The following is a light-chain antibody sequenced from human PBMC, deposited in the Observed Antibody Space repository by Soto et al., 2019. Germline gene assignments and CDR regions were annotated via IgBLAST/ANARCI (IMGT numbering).Light chain of an antibody. Sequence: DIQMTQSPSTLSASVGDRVTITCRASQTIDSWLAWYQQRPGKPPNLLIYKASTLASGVPSRFSGSGSGTEFTLTINSLQPDDVATYYCQQYHIYSGTFGQGTKV. V-gene: IGKV1-5*03. CDR1: QTIDSW. J-gene: IGKJ1*01. CDR3: QQYHIYSGT. CDR2: KAS.